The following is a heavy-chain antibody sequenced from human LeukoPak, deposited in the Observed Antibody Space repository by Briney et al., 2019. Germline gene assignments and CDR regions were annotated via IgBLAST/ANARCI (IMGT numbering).Heavy chain of an antibody. J-gene: IGHJ4*02. D-gene: IGHD2-2*01. V-gene: IGHV1-46*01. CDR3: ARGRGYCSSTSCYAGEWDY. CDR1: GYTFTSYY. CDR2: INPSGGST. Sequence: ASVKVSCKASGYTFTSYYMHCVRQAPGQGLEWMGIINPSGGSTSYAQKFQGRVTMTRDTSTSTVYMELSSLRSEDTAVYYCARGRGYCSSTSCYAGEWDYWGQGTLVTVCS.